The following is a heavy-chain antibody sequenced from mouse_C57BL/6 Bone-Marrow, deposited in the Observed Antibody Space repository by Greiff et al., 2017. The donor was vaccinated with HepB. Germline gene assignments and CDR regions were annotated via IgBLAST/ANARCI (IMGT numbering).Heavy chain of an antibody. J-gene: IGHJ2*01. CDR3: ARAFYDYSGYFDY. CDR2: INPYNGGT. V-gene: IGHV1-19*01. CDR1: GYTFTDYY. Sequence: EVQLKESGPVLVKPGASVKMSCKASGYTFTDYYMNWVKQSHGKSLEWIGVINPYNGGTSYNQKFKGKATLTVDKSSSTAYMELNSLTSEDSAVYYCARAFYDYSGYFDYWGQGTTLTVSS. D-gene: IGHD2-4*01.